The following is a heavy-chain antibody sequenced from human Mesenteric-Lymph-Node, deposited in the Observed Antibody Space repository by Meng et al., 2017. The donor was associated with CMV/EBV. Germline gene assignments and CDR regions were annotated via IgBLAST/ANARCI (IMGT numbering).Heavy chain of an antibody. Sequence: SGFPLSRFAMHWVRQAPAKGLEWVAVTSYDGSNKYYADSVKGRFTISRDNSKNTLYLQMNSLRAEDTAVYYCARGRDTVVVVAAFDHWGQGTLVTVSS. CDR1: GFPLSRFA. CDR3: ARGRDTVVVVAAFDH. D-gene: IGHD2-15*01. V-gene: IGHV3-30-3*01. CDR2: TSYDGSNK. J-gene: IGHJ4*02.